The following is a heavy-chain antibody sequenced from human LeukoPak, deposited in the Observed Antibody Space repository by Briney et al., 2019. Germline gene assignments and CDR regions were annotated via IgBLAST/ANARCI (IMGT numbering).Heavy chain of an antibody. J-gene: IGHJ4*02. CDR3: AKDLVTDIVVVPAAMQTYFDY. Sequence: GGSLRLSCAASGFTFSSYAMSWVRQAPGKGLEWVSAISGSGGSTYYAGSVKGRFTISRDNSKNTLYLQMNSLRAEDTAVYYCAKDLVTDIVVVPAAMQTYFDYWGQGTLVTVSS. CDR1: GFTFSSYA. V-gene: IGHV3-23*01. CDR2: ISGSGGST. D-gene: IGHD2-2*01.